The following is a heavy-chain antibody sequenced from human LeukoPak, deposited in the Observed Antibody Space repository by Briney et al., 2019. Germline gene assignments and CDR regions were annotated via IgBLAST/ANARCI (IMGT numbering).Heavy chain of an antibody. Sequence: PSETLSLTCAVYGGSFSGYYWSWIRQPPGKGLEWIGEINHSGSTNYNPSLKGRVTISVDTSKNQFSLKLSSVTAADTAVYYCAGPYCGGDCYSGGYYYYYGMDVWGQGTTVTVSS. CDR1: GGSFSGYY. CDR2: INHSGST. V-gene: IGHV4-34*01. CDR3: AGPYCGGDCYSGGYYYYYGMDV. J-gene: IGHJ6*02. D-gene: IGHD2-21*02.